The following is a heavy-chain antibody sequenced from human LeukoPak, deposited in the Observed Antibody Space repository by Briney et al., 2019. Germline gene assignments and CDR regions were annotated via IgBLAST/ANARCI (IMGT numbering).Heavy chain of an antibody. J-gene: IGHJ3*02. CDR3: ARGLASIFGPRGAFDI. Sequence: PGGSLRLSCAASGFTFSSYSMNWVRQAPGKGLEWVSYISSSSSTIYYADSVKGRFTISRDNAKNSLYLQMNSLRDEDTAVYYCARGLASIFGPRGAFDIWGQGTMVTVSS. V-gene: IGHV3-48*02. CDR2: ISSSSSTI. D-gene: IGHD3-3*01. CDR1: GFTFSSYS.